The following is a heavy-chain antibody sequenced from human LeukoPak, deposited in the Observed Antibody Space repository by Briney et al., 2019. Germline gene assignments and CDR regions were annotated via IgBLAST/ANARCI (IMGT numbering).Heavy chain of an antibody. CDR3: AREGSSSWLRSWFDP. D-gene: IGHD6-13*01. CDR2: IYYSGST. CDR1: GGSISSYY. Sequence: PSETLSLTCTVSGGSISSYYWSWIRQHPGKGLEWIGYIYYSGSTYYNPSLKSRVTISVDTSKNQFSLKLSSVTAADTAVYYCAREGSSSWLRSWFDPWGQGTLVTVSS. V-gene: IGHV4-59*06. J-gene: IGHJ5*02.